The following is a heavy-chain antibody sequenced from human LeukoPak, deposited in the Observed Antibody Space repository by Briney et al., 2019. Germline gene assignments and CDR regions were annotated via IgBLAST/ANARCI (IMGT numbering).Heavy chain of an antibody. V-gene: IGHV3-48*01. D-gene: IGHD3-9*01. CDR2: ISSDSSTI. CDR1: GFTLSSYS. CDR3: ARDLDWGPDY. Sequence: HSGGSLRLSCAASGFTLSSYSMNWVRQAPGKGLEWVSYISSDSSTIYYTDSVKGRFTISRDNARNSLFLQMNSLRAEDTAVYYRARDLDWGPDYWGQGTLVTVSS. J-gene: IGHJ4*02.